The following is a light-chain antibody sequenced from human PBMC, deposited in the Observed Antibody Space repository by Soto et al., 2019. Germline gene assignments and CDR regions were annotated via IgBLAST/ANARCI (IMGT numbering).Light chain of an antibody. CDR1: QTINRW. J-gene: IGKJ2*01. CDR3: QQYNALWYT. V-gene: IGKV1-5*01. Sequence: DIQMTQSPATLSASLGDRVNITCRASQTINRWLAWYQQKPRKAPKLLIYDGSTLQSGVPSRFSGSGSGTEFTLTISSLQPDDVATYYCQQYNALWYTFGQGTKV. CDR2: DGS.